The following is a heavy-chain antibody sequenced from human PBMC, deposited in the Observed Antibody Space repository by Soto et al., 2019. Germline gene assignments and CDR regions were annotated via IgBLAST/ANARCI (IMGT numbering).Heavy chain of an antibody. CDR3: ARSIFGVVTPFDY. D-gene: IGHD3-3*01. J-gene: IGHJ4*02. V-gene: IGHV1-46*03. CDR2: INPSGGST. Sequence: QVQLVQSGAEVKKPGASVKVSCKASGYTFTSYYMHWVRQAPGQGLEWMGIINPSGGSTSYAQKFQGRVTMARDTSTSTVYMELISLRSEDTAVYYCARSIFGVVTPFDYWGQGTLVTVSS. CDR1: GYTFTSYY.